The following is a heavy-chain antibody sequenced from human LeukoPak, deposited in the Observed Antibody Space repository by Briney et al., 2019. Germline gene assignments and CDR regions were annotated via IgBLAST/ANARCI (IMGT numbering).Heavy chain of an antibody. CDR3: ARERAARDAFDI. Sequence: ASVKVSCKASGGTFSSYAITWVRQAPGQGLEWMGWINPNSGGTNYAQKFQGRVTMTRDTSISTAYMELSRLRSDDTAVYYCARERAARDAFDIWGQGTMVTVSS. CDR2: INPNSGGT. V-gene: IGHV1-2*02. D-gene: IGHD6-6*01. CDR1: GGTFSSYA. J-gene: IGHJ3*02.